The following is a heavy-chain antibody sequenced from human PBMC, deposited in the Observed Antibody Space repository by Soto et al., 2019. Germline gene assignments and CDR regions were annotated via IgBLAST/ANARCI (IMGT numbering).Heavy chain of an antibody. V-gene: IGHV4-39*01. CDR2: FYYSENT. J-gene: IGHJ6*02. Sequence: SETLSLTCSVSGGSISSKSYSWGWIRQPPGKGLERIGTFYYSENTYYKPSLKSRDTISVDTSKKQISLKLSSVTAADTAVYYCARQGFGATHGLVDVWGQGTTVTVSS. CDR1: GGSISSKSYS. D-gene: IGHD3-10*01. CDR3: ARQGFGATHGLVDV.